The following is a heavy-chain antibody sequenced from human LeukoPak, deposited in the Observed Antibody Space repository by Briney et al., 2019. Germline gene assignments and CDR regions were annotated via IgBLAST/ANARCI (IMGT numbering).Heavy chain of an antibody. V-gene: IGHV1-2*02. D-gene: IGHD2-2*01. CDR3: ARKEEVVVVPTASCDH. CDR1: GYSFSNYD. J-gene: IGHJ4*02. Sequence: GASVKVSCKASGYSFSNYDMNWVRQAPGQGLEWVGGINPKRGGTNFAQKFQGRVTMTRAMSISTAYLELSRLRSADTAVYYCARKEEVVVVPTASCDHWGQGTLVTVSS. CDR2: INPKRGGT.